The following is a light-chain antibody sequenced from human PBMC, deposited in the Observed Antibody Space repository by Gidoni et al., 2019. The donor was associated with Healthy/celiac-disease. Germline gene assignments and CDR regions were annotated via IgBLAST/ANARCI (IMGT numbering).Light chain of an antibody. CDR3: QQSYSTPLT. Sequence: DIQMTQSPSSLSASVGDRVTITCRASQSISSYLNWYQQKPGKAPKLLIYAASSLQSGVPSRFRGSGSGTDFILTISSLQPEDFATYYCQQSYSTPLTFGGGTKVEIK. J-gene: IGKJ4*01. CDR1: QSISSY. V-gene: IGKV1-39*01. CDR2: AAS.